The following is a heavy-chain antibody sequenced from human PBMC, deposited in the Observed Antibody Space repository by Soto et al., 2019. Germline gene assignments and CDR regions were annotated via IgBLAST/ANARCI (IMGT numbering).Heavy chain of an antibody. J-gene: IGHJ5*02. Sequence: SETLSLTCTVSGGSVSSGSYYWSWIRQPPGKGLEWIGYIYYSGSTNYNPSLKSRVTISVDTSKNQFSLKLSSVTAADTAVYYCAREYGSGSYLGQPRWFDPWGQGTLVTVSS. CDR1: GGSVSSGSYY. D-gene: IGHD3-10*01. CDR2: IYYSGST. CDR3: AREYGSGSYLGQPRWFDP. V-gene: IGHV4-61*01.